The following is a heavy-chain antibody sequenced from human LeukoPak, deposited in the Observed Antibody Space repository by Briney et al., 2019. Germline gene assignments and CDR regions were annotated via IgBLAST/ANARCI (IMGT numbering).Heavy chain of an antibody. CDR1: GGSISSYY. V-gene: IGHV4-59*01. J-gene: IGHJ6*03. Sequence: SETLSLTCTVSGGSISSYYWSWIRQPPGKGLEWIGYIYYSGSTNYNPSLKSRVTISVDTSKNQFSLKLSSVTAADTDVYYCARAGYYDFWSGSIQHYYYYYMDVWGKGTTVTVSS. CDR2: IYYSGST. CDR3: ARAGYYDFWSGSIQHYYYYYMDV. D-gene: IGHD3-3*01.